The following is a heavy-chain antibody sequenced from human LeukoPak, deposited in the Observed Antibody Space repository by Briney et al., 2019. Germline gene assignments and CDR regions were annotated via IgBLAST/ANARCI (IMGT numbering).Heavy chain of an antibody. CDR1: GFTFSSYA. D-gene: IGHD5-12*01. CDR3: ARGADIVATGFDY. CDR2: ISYDGSNK. J-gene: IGHJ4*02. V-gene: IGHV3-30*04. Sequence: WRSLRLSCAASGFTFSSYAMHWVRQAPGKGLEWVAVISYDGSNKYYADSVKGRFTISRDNSKNTLYLQMNSLRAEDTAVYYCARGADIVATGFDYWGQGTLVTVSS.